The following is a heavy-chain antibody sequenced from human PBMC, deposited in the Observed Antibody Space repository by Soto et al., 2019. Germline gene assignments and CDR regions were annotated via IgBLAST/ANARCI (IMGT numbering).Heavy chain of an antibody. CDR1: GASISSGNYY. D-gene: IGHD4-17*01. CDR3: ARHGNTVTTGYYYGMDV. CDR2: MYYSGRT. J-gene: IGHJ6*02. Sequence: SETLSLTCTVSGASISSGNYYWGWIRQPPGRGLEWIGTMYYSGRTYYNPSLKSRVTTSVDTSKNQFSLKLSAVTATDTAVYYCARHGNTVTTGYYYGMDVWGQGTTVTVSS. V-gene: IGHV4-39*01.